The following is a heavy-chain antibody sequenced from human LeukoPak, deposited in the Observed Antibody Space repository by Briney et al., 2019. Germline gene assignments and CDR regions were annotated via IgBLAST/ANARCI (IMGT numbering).Heavy chain of an antibody. D-gene: IGHD4-17*01. CDR1: GGSFSGYY. CDR2: INHSGST. V-gene: IGHV4-34*01. Sequence: SETLSLTCAVYGGSFSGYYWSWIRQPPGKGLEWIGEINHSGSTNYNPSLKSRVTISVDTSKNQFSLKLSSVTAADTAVYYCARDFADYGDFESGYGMDVWGKGTTVTVSS. J-gene: IGHJ6*04. CDR3: ARDFADYGDFESGYGMDV.